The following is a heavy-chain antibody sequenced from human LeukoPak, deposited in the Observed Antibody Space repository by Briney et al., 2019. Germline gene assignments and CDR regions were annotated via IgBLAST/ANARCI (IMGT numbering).Heavy chain of an antibody. CDR3: ARACITMVRGVISYYFDY. Sequence: SETLSLTCTVSGGSISSSSYYWGWIRQPPGKGLEWIGSMHYSGSSYYNPSLKSRVTISVDTSKNQFSLKLSSVTAADTAVYYCARACITMVRGVISYYFDYWGQGTLVTVSS. D-gene: IGHD3-10*01. CDR2: MHYSGSS. V-gene: IGHV4-39*07. CDR1: GGSISSSSYY. J-gene: IGHJ4*02.